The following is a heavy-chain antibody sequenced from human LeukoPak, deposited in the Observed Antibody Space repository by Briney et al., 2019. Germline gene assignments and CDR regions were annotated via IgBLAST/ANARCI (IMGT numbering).Heavy chain of an antibody. Sequence: GGSLRLSCAASGFTFSGSAMHWVRQASGKGLEWVGRIRSKANSYATAYAASVKGRFTISRDDSKNTAYLRMNSLKTEDTAVYYCTRLAVDNPWGQGTLVTVSS. CDR3: TRLAVDNP. J-gene: IGHJ5*02. D-gene: IGHD6-19*01. CDR2: IRSKANSYAT. V-gene: IGHV3-73*01. CDR1: GFTFSGSA.